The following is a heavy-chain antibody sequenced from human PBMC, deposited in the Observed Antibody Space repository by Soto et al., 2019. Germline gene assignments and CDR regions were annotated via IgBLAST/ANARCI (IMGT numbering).Heavy chain of an antibody. V-gene: IGHV3-23*01. Sequence: EVQLLESGGGLVQPGGSLRLSCAASGFTFSSYAMSWVRQAPGKGLEWVSAISGSGGSTYYADSVKGRFTISRDNSKNTLYLQMNSLRAEDTAVYYCAKDRVTGTTASYYYGMDVWGQGTTVTVSS. J-gene: IGHJ6*02. CDR3: AKDRVTGTTASYYYGMDV. CDR2: ISGSGGST. CDR1: GFTFSSYA. D-gene: IGHD1-7*01.